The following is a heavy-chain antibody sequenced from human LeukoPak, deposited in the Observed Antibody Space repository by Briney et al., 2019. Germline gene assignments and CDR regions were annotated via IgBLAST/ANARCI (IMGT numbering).Heavy chain of an antibody. Sequence: PSETLSLTCTVSGGSISSSSYYWGWIRQPPGKGLEWIGSIYYSGSTYYNPSLKSRVTISVDTSKNQFSLKLSSVTAADTAVYYCARESVWFGGYNWFDPWGQGTLVTVSS. J-gene: IGHJ5*02. CDR3: ARESVWFGGYNWFDP. D-gene: IGHD3-10*01. CDR2: IYYSGST. CDR1: GGSISSSSYY. V-gene: IGHV4-39*07.